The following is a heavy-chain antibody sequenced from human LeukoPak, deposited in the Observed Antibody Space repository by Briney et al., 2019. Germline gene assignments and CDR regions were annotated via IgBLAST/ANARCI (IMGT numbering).Heavy chain of an antibody. Sequence: GGSLRLSCAASGFTFSSYSMNWVRQAPGRGLGGVSSISSSSSYIYDADSVKGRFTISRDNAKNSLYLQMNSLRAEDTAVYYCARVARSEHFDYWGQGTLVTVSS. V-gene: IGHV3-21*01. CDR1: GFTFSSYS. J-gene: IGHJ4*02. CDR3: ARVARSEHFDY. CDR2: ISSSSSYI.